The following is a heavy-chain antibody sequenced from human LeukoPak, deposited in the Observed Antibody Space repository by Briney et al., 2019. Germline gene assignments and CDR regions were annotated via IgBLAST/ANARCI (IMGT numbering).Heavy chain of an antibody. D-gene: IGHD3-9*01. V-gene: IGHV1-3*01. CDR3: ASPKAYYDILTGLTPDYYYGMDV. CDR2: INAGNGNT. J-gene: IGHJ6*02. CDR1: GYTFTSYA. Sequence: ASVKVSCKASGYTFTSYAMHWVRQAPGQRLEWMGWINAGNGNTKYSQKFQGRVTITRDTSASTAYMELSSLRSEDTAVYYCASPKAYYDILTGLTPDYYYGMDVWGQGTTVTVSS.